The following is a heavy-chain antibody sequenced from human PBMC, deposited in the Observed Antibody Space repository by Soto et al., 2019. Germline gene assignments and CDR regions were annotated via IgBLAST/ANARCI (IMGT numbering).Heavy chain of an antibody. Sequence: QVQLQQWGAGLLKPSETLSLTCAVYGGSFSGYYWSWIRQPPGKGLDWIGEFNHSGRTNYNPARMSRVTISVDTSMTQFSMKLSSVTAADTAVYYCARGPTYYYGSGRFEPWGQGTLVTVSS. CDR1: GGSFSGYY. D-gene: IGHD3-10*01. CDR2: FNHSGRT. J-gene: IGHJ5*02. V-gene: IGHV4-34*01. CDR3: ARGPTYYYGSGRFEP.